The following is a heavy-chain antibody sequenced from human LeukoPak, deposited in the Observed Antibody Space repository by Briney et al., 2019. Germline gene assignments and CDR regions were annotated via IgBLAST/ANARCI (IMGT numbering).Heavy chain of an antibody. J-gene: IGHJ5*02. V-gene: IGHV1-3*01. D-gene: IGHD2-2*02. CDR3: ARACPPLGYCSSTSCYNPYIRQYRFDP. CDR1: GYTFTSYA. Sequence: ASVKVSCKASGYTFTSYAMHWVRQAPGQRLEWMGWINAGNGNTKYSQKFQGRVTITRDTSASTAYMELSSLRSEDTAVYYCARACPPLGYCSSTSCYNPYIRQYRFDPWGQGTLVTVSS. CDR2: INAGNGNT.